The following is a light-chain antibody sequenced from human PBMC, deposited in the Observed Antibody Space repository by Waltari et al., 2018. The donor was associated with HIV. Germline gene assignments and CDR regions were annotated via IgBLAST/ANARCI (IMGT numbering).Light chain of an antibody. Sequence: NFMLTQPHSVSESPGKTVTISCTRSSGSIVSNYVQWYQQRPGSAPTTVIYEDKQRPSGVPYRVSGSIDSSSNSASLTISGLKTEDEADYYCQSYDSTNWVFGGATKLTVL. J-gene: IGLJ3*02. CDR3: QSYDSTNWV. V-gene: IGLV6-57*04. CDR1: SGSIVSNY. CDR2: EDK.